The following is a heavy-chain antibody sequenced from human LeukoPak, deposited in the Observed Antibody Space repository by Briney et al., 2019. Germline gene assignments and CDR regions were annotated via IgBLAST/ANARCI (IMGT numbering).Heavy chain of an antibody. CDR3: AKECSGGSCYSAGQSYYYGMDV. D-gene: IGHD2-15*01. V-gene: IGHV3-23*01. CDR1: GFTFSSYA. Sequence: GGSLRLSCAASGFTFSSYAMSWVRQAPGNGLEWVSAISGSGASTYYADSVRGRFTISRDNSKNTLYLHMSSLRAEDTAAYYCAKECSGGSCYSAGQSYYYGMDVWGQGTTVTVSS. J-gene: IGHJ6*02. CDR2: ISGSGAST.